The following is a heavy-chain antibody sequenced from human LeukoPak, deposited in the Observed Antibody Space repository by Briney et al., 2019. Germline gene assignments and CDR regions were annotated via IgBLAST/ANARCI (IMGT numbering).Heavy chain of an antibody. CDR2: IFHSGST. D-gene: IGHD1-26*01. J-gene: IGHJ4*02. CDR3: ARDRSRREFDY. CDR1: GDSISSSNW. Sequence: SETLSLTCAVSGDSISSSNWWSWVRQPPGKGLEWIGEIFHSGSTNYNPSLKSRVTISIDKSKNQFSLQLNSVTPEDTAVYYCARDRSRREFDYWGQGTLVTVSS. V-gene: IGHV4-4*02.